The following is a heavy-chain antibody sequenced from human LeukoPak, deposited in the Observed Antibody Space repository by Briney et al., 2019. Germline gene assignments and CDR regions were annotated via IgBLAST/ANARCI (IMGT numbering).Heavy chain of an antibody. CDR1: GYSVTDYY. CDR2: IIPAPGTS. Sequence: SVKVSCKASGYSVTDYYMHWVRQAPGQGLEWMGGIIPAPGTSNYAQKFQGRVTITADESTSTAYMELSSLRSDDTAVYYCAGRYCINTGCPRGNYYYFGLDVWGRGTTVTVSS. D-gene: IGHD2-2*01. J-gene: IGHJ6*02. V-gene: IGHV1-69*13. CDR3: AGRYCINTGCPRGNYYYFGLDV.